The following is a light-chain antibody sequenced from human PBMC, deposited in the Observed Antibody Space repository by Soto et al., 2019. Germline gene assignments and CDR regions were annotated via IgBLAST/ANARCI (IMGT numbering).Light chain of an antibody. V-gene: IGKV3-15*01. CDR2: GAS. CDR3: QQYDNWPLT. J-gene: IGKJ4*01. Sequence: EIVMTQSPATLSVSPGERATLSCRASQSVRNNLAWYQQKSGQAPRLLIYGASTRANGIPARFSGIGSGTEFTLTIGSLQSEDFAVYSCQQYDNWPLTFGGGTKVEIK. CDR1: QSVRNN.